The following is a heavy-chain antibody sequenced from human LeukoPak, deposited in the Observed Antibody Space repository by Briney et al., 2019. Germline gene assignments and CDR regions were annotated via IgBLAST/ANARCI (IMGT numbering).Heavy chain of an antibody. Sequence: SETLSLTCAVYGGSFSGYYWSWIRQPPGKGLEWIGYIYYSGSTNYNPSLKSRVTISVDTSKNQFSLKLSSVTAADTAVYYCARAATAAGKIDYWGQGTLVTVSS. CDR2: IYYSGST. D-gene: IGHD6-13*01. J-gene: IGHJ4*02. CDR3: ARAATAAGKIDY. V-gene: IGHV4-59*01. CDR1: GGSFSGYY.